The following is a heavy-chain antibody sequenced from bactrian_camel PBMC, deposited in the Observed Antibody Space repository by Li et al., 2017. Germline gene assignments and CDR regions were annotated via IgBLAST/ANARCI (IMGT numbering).Heavy chain of an antibody. Sequence: HVQLVESGGGSVHAGGSLRLSCVASGDTASSVCMAWFRHPPGKPGLEREGVASFGSDGTTVYADFVKGRFTISQDNAKNTVYLQMNSLKPEDTGMYYCSAPKGRPTMCAVSIVRLFGYSGQGTQVTVS. D-gene: IGHD4*01. V-gene: IGHV3S53*01. CDR1: GDTASSVC. J-gene: IGHJ6*01. CDR2: FGSDGTT. CDR3: SAPKGRPTMCAVSIVRLFGY.